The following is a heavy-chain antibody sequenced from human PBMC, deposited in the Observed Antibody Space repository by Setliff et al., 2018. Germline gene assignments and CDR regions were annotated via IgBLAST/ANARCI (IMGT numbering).Heavy chain of an antibody. CDR1: GFTLSNYW. Sequence: GGSLRLSCVASGFTLSNYWMAWVRQAPGKGREWVADIRQDSTNKYYMDSVEGRFTISRDNSKNSVYLQMNSLRAEDTALYHCAREVWTIYDKSWSGYTDLWGQGTQVTVSS. V-gene: IGHV3-7*03. CDR2: IRQDSTNK. CDR3: AREVWTIYDKSWSGYTDL. J-gene: IGHJ5*02. D-gene: IGHD3-3*01.